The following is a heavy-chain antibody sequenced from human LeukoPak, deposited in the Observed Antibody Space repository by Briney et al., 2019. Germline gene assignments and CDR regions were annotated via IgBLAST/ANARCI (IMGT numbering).Heavy chain of an antibody. CDR3: AKDLSSAITSALVLDV. V-gene: IGHV3-9*01. D-gene: IGHD3-22*01. CDR1: GFTFDDYA. Sequence: GGSRRLSCTVSGFTFDDYAMHWVRHTPGKGLEWVAGITWNRDNIGYGDSVKGRFTISRDNVKNVLYLQMNSLRPEDTALYYCAKDLSSAITSALVLDVWGQGTTV. CDR2: ITWNRDNI. J-gene: IGHJ6*02.